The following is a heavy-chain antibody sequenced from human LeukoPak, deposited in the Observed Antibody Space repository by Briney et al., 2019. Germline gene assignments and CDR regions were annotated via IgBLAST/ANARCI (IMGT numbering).Heavy chain of an antibody. CDR3: ARDYPHQRFDY. CDR1: GYSFTAYW. CDR2: IKPDSGDA. Sequence: GASVKVSCKASGYSFTAYWLHWVRQAPGQGLEWMGWIKPDSGDANSAQQCQGRVSMTRDTSSSTAFLELSSLRSDDTAVYFCARDYPHQRFDYWGQGTLVTVSS. D-gene: IGHD3-16*02. V-gene: IGHV1-2*02. J-gene: IGHJ4*02.